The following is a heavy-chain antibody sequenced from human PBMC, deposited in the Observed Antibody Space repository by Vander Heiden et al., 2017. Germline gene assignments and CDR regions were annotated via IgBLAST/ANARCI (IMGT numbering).Heavy chain of an antibody. J-gene: IGHJ5*02. Sequence: EVQLVESGGGLVQPGRSLRLSCAASGFTFDDYAMHWVRQAPGKGLEWVSGISWNSGSIGYADSVKGRFTISRDNAKNSLYLQMNSLRAEDTALYYCAKDLSSSSAGWFDPWGQGTLVTVSS. D-gene: IGHD6-6*01. CDR1: GFTFDDYA. CDR2: ISWNSGSI. CDR3: AKDLSSSSAGWFDP. V-gene: IGHV3-9*01.